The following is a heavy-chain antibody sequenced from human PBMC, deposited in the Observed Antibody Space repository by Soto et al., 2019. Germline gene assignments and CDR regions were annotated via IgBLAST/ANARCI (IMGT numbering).Heavy chain of an antibody. V-gene: IGHV3-13*01. CDR2: IVTVGDT. J-gene: IGHJ3*02. CDR1: GFTFTNYD. Sequence: GGSLTLSCAASGFTFTNYDMQWVRQAEGKGLEWVSAIVTVGDTYYLGSVKGRFTISRENAKNSLYLQMNSLRAGDTAVYYCARSLSGYDSHDAFDIWGQGTMVTVSS. D-gene: IGHD5-12*01. CDR3: ARSLSGYDSHDAFDI.